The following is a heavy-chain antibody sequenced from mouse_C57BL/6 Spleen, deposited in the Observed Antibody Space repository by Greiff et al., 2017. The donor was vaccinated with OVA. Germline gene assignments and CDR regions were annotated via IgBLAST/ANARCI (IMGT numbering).Heavy chain of an antibody. CDR3: ARSGGGNYFDY. CDR2: IDPSDSYT. V-gene: IGHV1-50*01. CDR1: GYTFTSYW. Sequence: VQLQQPGAELVKPGASVKLSCKASGYTFTSYWMQWVKQRPGQGLEWIGEIDPSDSYTNYNQKFKGKATLTVDTSSSTAYMQLSSLTSEDSAVYYCARSGGGNYFDYWGQGTTLTVSS. J-gene: IGHJ2*01.